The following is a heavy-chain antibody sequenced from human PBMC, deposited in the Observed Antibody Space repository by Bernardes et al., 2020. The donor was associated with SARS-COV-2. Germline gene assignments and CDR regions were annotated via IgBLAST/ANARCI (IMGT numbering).Heavy chain of an antibody. CDR1: GYTFTGYY. CDR2: INPNSGGT. J-gene: IGHJ6*02. V-gene: IGHV1-2*02. D-gene: IGHD5-18*01. CDR3: ARGRGMDTAMVLYYYYGMDV. Sequence: ASVKVSCKASGYTFTGYYMHWVRQAPGQGLEWMGWINPNSGGTNYAQKFQGRVTMTRDTSISTAYMELSRLRSDDTAVYYCARGRGMDTAMVLYYYYGMDVWGQGTTVTVSS.